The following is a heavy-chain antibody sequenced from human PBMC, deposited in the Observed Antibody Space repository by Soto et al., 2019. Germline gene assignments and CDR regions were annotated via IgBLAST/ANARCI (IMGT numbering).Heavy chain of an antibody. Sequence: SETLSLTCPASGGSISSSSYYWGWPRQPTGKGLEGIGGIYYSGGTYYNPSLKNRVTISVDTSKNQFSLKLSSVTGADTAVYYCASSGGSYYLPRYFVYLGQGTLVNLSS. CDR3: ASSGGSYYLPRYFVY. CDR1: GGSISSSSYY. CDR2: IYYSGGT. D-gene: IGHD1-26*01. J-gene: IGHJ4*02. V-gene: IGHV4-39*01.